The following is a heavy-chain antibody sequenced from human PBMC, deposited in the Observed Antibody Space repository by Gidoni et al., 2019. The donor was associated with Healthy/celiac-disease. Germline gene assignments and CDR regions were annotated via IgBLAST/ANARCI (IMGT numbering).Heavy chain of an antibody. V-gene: IGHV3-15*01. Sequence: EVQLVESGGGLVKPGVSLRLSCSASVFTFSNAWMRLFRQAPGKGLEWVGRIKSKTDGGTTDYAAPVKGRFNIARDDSKNTRYLQMNSLKTEDTAVYYCTTGVGMTMIVVVIDDAFDIWGQGTMVTVSS. J-gene: IGHJ3*02. CDR2: IKSKTDGGTT. CDR1: VFTFSNAW. D-gene: IGHD3-22*01. CDR3: TTGVGMTMIVVVIDDAFDI.